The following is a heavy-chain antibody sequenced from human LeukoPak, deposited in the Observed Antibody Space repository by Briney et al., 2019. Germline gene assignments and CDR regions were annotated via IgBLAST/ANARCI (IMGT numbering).Heavy chain of an antibody. CDR3: AKGAGSGWSDY. CDR1: GFTFSSYG. D-gene: IGHD6-19*01. V-gene: IGHV3-30*02. J-gene: IGHJ4*02. Sequence: PGGSLRLSCAASGFTFSSYGMHWVRQAPGKGLEWVAVIWYDGSNKYYADSVKGRFTISRDNSKNTLYLQMNSLRAEDTAVYYCAKGAGSGWSDYWGQGTLVTVSS. CDR2: IWYDGSNK.